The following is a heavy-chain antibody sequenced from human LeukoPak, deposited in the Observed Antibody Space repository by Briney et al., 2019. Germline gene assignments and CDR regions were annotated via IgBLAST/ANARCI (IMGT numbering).Heavy chain of an antibody. Sequence: KPSETLSHTCTVSGGSISSYYWSWIRQPPGKGLEWIGYIYYSGSTNYNPSLKSRVTISVDTSKNQFSLKLSSVTAADTAVYYCARGPNSSSFNWYFDLWGRGTLVTVSS. CDR1: GGSISSYY. D-gene: IGHD6-13*01. CDR3: ARGPNSSSFNWYFDL. J-gene: IGHJ2*01. CDR2: IYYSGST. V-gene: IGHV4-59*01.